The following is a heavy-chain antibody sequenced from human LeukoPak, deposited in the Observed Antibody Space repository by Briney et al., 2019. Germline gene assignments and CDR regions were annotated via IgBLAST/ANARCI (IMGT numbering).Heavy chain of an antibody. V-gene: IGHV4-34*01. CDR1: GGSFSGYY. D-gene: IGHD5-12*01. J-gene: IGHJ6*03. CDR2: INHSGST. Sequence: PSETLSLTCAVYGGSFSGYYWSWIRQPPGKGLEWIGEINHSGSTNYNPSLKSRVTMSVDTSKNQFSLKLSSVTAADTAVYYCARDMGSGYGPIHYYYYYMDVWGKGTTVTISS. CDR3: ARDMGSGYGPIHYYYYYMDV.